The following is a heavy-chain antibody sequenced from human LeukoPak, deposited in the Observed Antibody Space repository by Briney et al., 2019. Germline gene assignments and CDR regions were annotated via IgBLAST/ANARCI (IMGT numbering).Heavy chain of an antibody. D-gene: IGHD3-10*01. Sequence: SSETLSLTCTVSGGSISSSSYYWSWIRQPPGKGLEWIGEINHSGSTNYNPSLKSRVTISVDTSKNQFSLKLSSVTAADTAVYYCARRRGSGITMVRGVLRAPYYFDYWGQGTLVTVSS. CDR1: GGSISSSSYY. CDR3: ARRRGSGITMVRGVLRAPYYFDY. V-gene: IGHV4-39*07. J-gene: IGHJ4*02. CDR2: INHSGST.